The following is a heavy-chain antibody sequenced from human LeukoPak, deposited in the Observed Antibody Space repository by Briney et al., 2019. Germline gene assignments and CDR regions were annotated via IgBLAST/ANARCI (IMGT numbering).Heavy chain of an antibody. CDR1: GFTFSTYG. CDR3: AKGPYDILTRRAAKYFQH. V-gene: IGHV3-23*01. Sequence: HAGGSLRLSCAPSGFTFSTYGMAWVRQAPGKGLEWVSGISGSGDNTYYANSVKGRFTISRDNSKNTLYLQMNSLRAEDTAVYYCAKGPYDILTRRAAKYFQHWGQGTLVTVSS. D-gene: IGHD3-9*01. J-gene: IGHJ1*01. CDR2: ISGSGDNT.